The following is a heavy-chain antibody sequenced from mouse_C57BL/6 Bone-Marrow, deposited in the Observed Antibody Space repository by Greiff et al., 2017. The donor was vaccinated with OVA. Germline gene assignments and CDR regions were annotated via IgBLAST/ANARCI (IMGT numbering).Heavy chain of an antibody. Sequence: QVQLQQPGAELVKPGASVKVSCTASGYTFTSYWMHWVKQRPGQGLEWIGRIHPSDSDTNYTPKFKGKATLSVDYSSSTAYMQLSSRTSEESAVYYCAINREVVEDYWGQGTTLTVSS. D-gene: IGHD1-1*01. CDR2: IHPSDSDT. J-gene: IGHJ2*01. V-gene: IGHV1-74*01. CDR1: GYTFTSYW. CDR3: AINREVVEDY.